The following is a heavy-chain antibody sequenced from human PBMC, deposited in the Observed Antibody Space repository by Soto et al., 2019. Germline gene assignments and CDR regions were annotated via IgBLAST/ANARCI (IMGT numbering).Heavy chain of an antibody. CDR2: INHSGST. V-gene: IGHV4-34*01. Sequence: SETMSLTCAVYGGSFSGYDWSWIRQPPGKGLEWIGEINHSGSTNYNPSLKSRVTISVDTSKNQFSLKLSSVTAADTAVYYCARGTVRGVVPAAARFGNYYGMDVWGQGTTVTVSS. CDR3: ARGTVRGVVPAAARFGNYYGMDV. D-gene: IGHD2-2*01. CDR1: GGSFSGYD. J-gene: IGHJ6*02.